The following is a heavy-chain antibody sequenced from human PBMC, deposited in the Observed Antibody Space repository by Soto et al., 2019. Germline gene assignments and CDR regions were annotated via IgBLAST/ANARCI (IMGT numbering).Heavy chain of an antibody. J-gene: IGHJ4*02. CDR3: VRGVVVVVGSTAENFDH. V-gene: IGHV3-48*02. Sequence: GVLRLSCVTSGFTFTKYSMNWVRQAPGKGLEWVSYISYSGETKYYADSLKGRYAISRDDAKNSVYLQMNSLRDEDTAFYYCVRGVVVVVGSTAENFDHWGQGTLVTVSS. D-gene: IGHD2-15*01. CDR1: GFTFTKYS. CDR2: ISYSGETK.